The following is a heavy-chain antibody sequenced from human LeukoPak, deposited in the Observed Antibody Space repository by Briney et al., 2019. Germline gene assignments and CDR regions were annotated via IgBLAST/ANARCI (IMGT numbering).Heavy chain of an antibody. J-gene: IGHJ4*02. CDR3: ASARPAFGEEGDY. CDR1: GYRFTSYW. V-gene: IGHV5-51*01. CDR2: IYPGDSDT. D-gene: IGHD3-10*01. Sequence: HGESLKISCQGSGYRFTSYWIGWVRPMPGKGLEWMGIIYPGDSDTRYSPSFQGQVTISADKSISTAYLQWSSLKASDTAMYYCASARPAFGEEGDYWGQGTLVTVSS.